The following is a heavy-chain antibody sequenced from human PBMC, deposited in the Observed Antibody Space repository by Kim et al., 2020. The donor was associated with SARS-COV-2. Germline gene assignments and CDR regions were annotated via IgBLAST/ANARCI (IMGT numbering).Heavy chain of an antibody. Sequence: GSTNYNPSLKSRVTISVDTSKNQFSLKLSSVTAADTAVYYCARDRQVFDYWGQGTLVTVSS. CDR3: ARDRQVFDY. CDR2: GST. J-gene: IGHJ4*02. V-gene: IGHV4-59*01.